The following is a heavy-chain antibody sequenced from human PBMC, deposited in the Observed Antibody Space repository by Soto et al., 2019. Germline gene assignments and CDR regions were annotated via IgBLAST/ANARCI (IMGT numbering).Heavy chain of an antibody. CDR2: VFYSGTT. J-gene: IGHJ4*02. D-gene: IGHD3-16*02. Sequence: SETLSLTCTVSGGSINSYYWSWIRQPPGKGLEWIGYVFYSGTTNYNPSLKSRVTMSVDTSKNQFSLNLTSVTAADTAMYYCARGPTRYYFDYWGRGSQVTVSS. CDR1: GGSINSYY. V-gene: IGHV4-59*08. CDR3: ARGPTRYYFDY.